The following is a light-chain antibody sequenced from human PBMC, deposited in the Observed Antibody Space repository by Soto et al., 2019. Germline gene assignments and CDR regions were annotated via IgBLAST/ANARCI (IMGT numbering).Light chain of an antibody. Sequence: QSVLTQPASVSGSPGQSITISCTGTVGLVSWYQQHPGKVHKLIIYDDTKRPSGASSRFSGSKSGNTASLTISGLQTEDEADYYCCLYVGGRTYVFGTGTKLTVL. J-gene: IGLJ1*01. CDR2: DDT. V-gene: IGLV2-23*01. CDR1: VGL. CDR3: CLYVGGRTYV.